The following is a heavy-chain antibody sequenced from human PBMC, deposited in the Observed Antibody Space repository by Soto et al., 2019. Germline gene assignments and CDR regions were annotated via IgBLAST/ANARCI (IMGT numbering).Heavy chain of an antibody. Sequence: SPTLSLTCAISGDSVSRNSAAWNWIRPSPSRGLEWLGRTYYRSKWFNDYAVSVKSGITINSDTSKIQFSLHLNSVTPEDTAVYCCARCTLERPYYYYYFAMDVPRPAATVT. CDR2: TYYRSKWFN. CDR3: ARCTLERPYYYYYFAMDV. D-gene: IGHD1-1*01. CDR1: GDSVSRNSAA. V-gene: IGHV6-1*01. J-gene: IGHJ6*01.